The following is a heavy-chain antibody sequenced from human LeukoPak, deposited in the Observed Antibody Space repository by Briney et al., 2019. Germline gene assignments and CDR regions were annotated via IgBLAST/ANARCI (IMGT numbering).Heavy chain of an antibody. J-gene: IGHJ4*02. Sequence: QTGGSLRLSCAASGFTFSSYWMHWVRQAPGKGLVWVSRINSDGSSTSYADSVKGRFTISRDNAKNTLYLQMNSLRAEDTAVYYCAREPSTAAAGNGINYWGQGTLVTVSS. CDR2: INSDGSST. V-gene: IGHV3-74*01. CDR3: AREPSTAAAGNGINY. D-gene: IGHD6-13*01. CDR1: GFTFSSYW.